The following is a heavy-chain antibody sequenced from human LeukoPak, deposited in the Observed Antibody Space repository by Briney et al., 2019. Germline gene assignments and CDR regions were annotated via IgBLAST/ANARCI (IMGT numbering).Heavy chain of an antibody. D-gene: IGHD3-22*01. CDR2: INPNSGGT. CDR1: GGTFSSYA. Sequence: ASVKVSCKASGGTFSSYAISWVRQAPGQGLEWMGWINPNSGGTNYAQKFQGRVTMTRDTSISTAYMELSRLRSDDTAVYYCARSMYYYDSSGYYPLDYWGQGTLVTVSS. J-gene: IGHJ4*02. V-gene: IGHV1-2*02. CDR3: ARSMYYYDSSGYYPLDY.